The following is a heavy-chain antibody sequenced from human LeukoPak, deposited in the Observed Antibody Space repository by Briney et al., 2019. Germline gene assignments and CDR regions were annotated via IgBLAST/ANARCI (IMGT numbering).Heavy chain of an antibody. Sequence: AASVKVSCKASGYTFTSYGISWVRQAPGQGLEWMGWSSAYNGNTNYAQKLQGRVTMTTDTSTSTAYMELRSLRSDDTAVYYCAREYGDYGDYYYYGMDVWGQGTTVTVSS. CDR3: AREYGDYGDYYYYGMDV. D-gene: IGHD4-17*01. J-gene: IGHJ6*02. CDR1: GYTFTSYG. V-gene: IGHV1-18*01. CDR2: SSAYNGNT.